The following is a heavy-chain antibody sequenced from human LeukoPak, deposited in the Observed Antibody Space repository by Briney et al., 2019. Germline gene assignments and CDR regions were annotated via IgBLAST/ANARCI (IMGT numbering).Heavy chain of an antibody. D-gene: IGHD3-3*01. CDR3: ATSYDFWSGQSWYFDY. J-gene: IGHJ4*02. CDR2: IYHSGST. CDR1: GGSISSGGYY. Sequence: PSQTLSLTCTVSGGSISSGGYYWSWIRQPPGKGLEWIGYIYHSGSTYYNPSLKSRVTISVDRSKNQFSLKLSSVTAADTAVYYCATSYDFWSGQSWYFDYWGQGTLVTVSS. V-gene: IGHV4-30-2*01.